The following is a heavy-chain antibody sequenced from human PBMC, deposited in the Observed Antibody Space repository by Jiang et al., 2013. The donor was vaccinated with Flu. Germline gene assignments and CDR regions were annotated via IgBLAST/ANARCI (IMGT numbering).Heavy chain of an antibody. CDR1: GYTFTAYV. J-gene: IGHJ4*02. D-gene: IGHD4-23*01. V-gene: IGHV1-3*04. CDR3: ATTRPDFAANSFDY. CDR2: INTGNGDT. Sequence: KVSCKASGYTFTAYVLHWVRQAPGQRLEWMGWINTGNGDTKYSQRFQGRVTITRDTSISTAYMELSSLRSDDTAVYYCATTRPDFAANSFDYWGQGTLVTVSS.